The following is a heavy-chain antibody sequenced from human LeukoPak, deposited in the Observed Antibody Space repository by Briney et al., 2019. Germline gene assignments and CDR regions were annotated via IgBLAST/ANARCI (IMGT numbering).Heavy chain of an antibody. V-gene: IGHV3-30*18. CDR2: ISYDGSNQ. CDR1: GFTFSNYG. D-gene: IGHD3-10*01. J-gene: IGHJ4*02. Sequence: GGSLRLSCAASGFTFSNYGMHWVRQAPGKGLEWVALISYDGSNQYYADSVKGRFTISRDNSKNTLYLQMNSLRAEDTAVYYCAKAFFYYGSGSYYAAYRGPFDYWGQGTLVTVSS. CDR3: AKAFFYYGSGSYYAAYRGPFDY.